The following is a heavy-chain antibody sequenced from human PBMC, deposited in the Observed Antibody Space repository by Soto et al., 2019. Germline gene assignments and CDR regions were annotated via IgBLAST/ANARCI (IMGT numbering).Heavy chain of an antibody. Sequence: PSETLSLTFTVPRYSISSGSYWGWIRQPPGKGPHWIACIYHGGTTFYNPSLKSRVTVSVDNSNNQSSLQLRSLTAADTAIYYCAKGHVMVVAGSTFDYWGHGALVTVSS. V-gene: IGHV4-38-2*02. D-gene: IGHD6-19*01. CDR3: AKGHVMVVAGSTFDY. J-gene: IGHJ4*01. CDR1: RYSISSGSY. CDR2: IYHGGTT.